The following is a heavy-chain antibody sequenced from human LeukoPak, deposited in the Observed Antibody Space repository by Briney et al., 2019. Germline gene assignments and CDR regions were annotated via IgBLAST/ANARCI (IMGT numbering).Heavy chain of an antibody. CDR3: AREQGYCSGGSWKLYPFDY. CDR2: IWYDGSNK. V-gene: IGHV3-33*01. J-gene: IGHJ4*02. CDR1: GFTFSSYG. Sequence: GGSLRLSCAASGFTFSSYGMHWVRQAPGKGLEWVAVIWYDGSNKYYADSVKGRFTISRDNSKNTLYLQMNSLRAEDTAVYYCAREQGYCSGGSWKLYPFDYWGQGTLVTVSS. D-gene: IGHD2-15*01.